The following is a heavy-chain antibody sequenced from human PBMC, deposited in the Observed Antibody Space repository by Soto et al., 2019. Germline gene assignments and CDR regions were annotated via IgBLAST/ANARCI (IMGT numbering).Heavy chain of an antibody. V-gene: IGHV3-23*01. CDR2: VTADGGT. CDR1: GFTVSSHA. Sequence: PGGSLRLSCEGSGFTVSSHAMTWIRQAPGKGPEWVSTVTADGGTYYADSVKGRFTISRDNAKNSLYLQMNSLRAEDTAVYYCARDRYSYYDFWSGSLPYYYYGMDVWGQGTTVTVSS. J-gene: IGHJ6*02. CDR3: ARDRYSYYDFWSGSLPYYYYGMDV. D-gene: IGHD3-3*01.